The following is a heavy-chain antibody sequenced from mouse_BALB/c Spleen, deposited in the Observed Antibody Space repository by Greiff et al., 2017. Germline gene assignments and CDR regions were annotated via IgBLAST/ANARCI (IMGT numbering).Heavy chain of an antibody. V-gene: IGHV1-15*01. CDR2: IDPETGGT. CDR1: GYTFTDYE. CDR3: TRWGPLLRFLIAY. D-gene: IGHD1-1*01. J-gene: IGHJ3*01. Sequence: QVQLKQSGAELVRPGASVTLSCKASGYTFTDYEMHWVKQTPVHGLEWIGAIDPETGGTAYNQKFKGKATLTADKSSSTAYMELRSLTSEDSAVYYCTRWGPLLRFLIAYWGQGTLVTVSA.